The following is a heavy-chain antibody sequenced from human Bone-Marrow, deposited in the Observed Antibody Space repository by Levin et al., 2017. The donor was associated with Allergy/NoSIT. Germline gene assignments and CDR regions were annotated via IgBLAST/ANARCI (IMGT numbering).Heavy chain of an antibody. Sequence: RTGGSLRLSCAASGFTFGNHAMTWVRHAPGKGLEWVSTIRPNSERTYFADSVKGRFTVSRDDSMNMMYLQMNSLRVDDAAVYYCAREQGASGWYTVDFWGQGTLVTVSS. CDR3: AREQGASGWYTVDF. V-gene: IGHV3-23*01. CDR2: IRPNSERT. J-gene: IGHJ4*02. D-gene: IGHD6-13*01. CDR1: GFTFGNHA.